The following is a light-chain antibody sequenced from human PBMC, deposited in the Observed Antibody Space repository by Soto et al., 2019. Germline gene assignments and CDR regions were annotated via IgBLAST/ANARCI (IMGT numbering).Light chain of an antibody. J-gene: IGLJ3*02. CDR3: VAWDDSLSGWV. CDR1: SSNIGGNY. CDR2: RNN. Sequence: QSVLTQPPSASGTPGQRVTISCSGSSSNIGGNYVYWYQQLPGTAPKLLIYRNNQRPSGVPDRFSGSKSGTSASLAISGLRYEDEADYYCVAWDDSLSGWVFGGGTKLTVL. V-gene: IGLV1-47*01.